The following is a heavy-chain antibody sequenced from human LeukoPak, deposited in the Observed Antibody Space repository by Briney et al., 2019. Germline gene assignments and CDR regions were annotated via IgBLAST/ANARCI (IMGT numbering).Heavy chain of an antibody. CDR2: ISSSSSYI. CDR3: ATYGSGSRRGVDY. Sequence: PGGSLRLSCAASGFTFSSYSMNWVRQAPGKGLEWVSSISSSSSYIYYADSVKGRFTISRDNAKNSLYLQMNSLRAEDTAVYYCATYGSGSRRGVDYWGRGTLVTVSS. V-gene: IGHV3-21*01. CDR1: GFTFSSYS. D-gene: IGHD3-10*01. J-gene: IGHJ4*02.